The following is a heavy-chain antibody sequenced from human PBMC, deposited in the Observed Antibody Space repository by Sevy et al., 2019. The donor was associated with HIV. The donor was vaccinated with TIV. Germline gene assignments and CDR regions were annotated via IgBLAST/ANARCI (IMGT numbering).Heavy chain of an antibody. Sequence: GGSLRLSCAASAFTFSNYARSWVRQAPGKGLEWVSTFSFGCGKINYADSVKGRFTISRDNSKSSVYLQMNNLRPEDTAVYYCAREGCTKPHDYWGQGTLVTVSS. CDR2: FSFGCGKI. J-gene: IGHJ4*02. CDR3: AREGCTKPHDY. V-gene: IGHV3-23*01. D-gene: IGHD2-8*01. CDR1: AFTFSNYA.